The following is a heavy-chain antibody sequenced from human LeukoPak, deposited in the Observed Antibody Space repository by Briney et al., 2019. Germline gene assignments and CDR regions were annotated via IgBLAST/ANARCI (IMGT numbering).Heavy chain of an antibody. D-gene: IGHD3-3*01. Sequence: PAGGSLRLSCAASGFTFSSYWMHWVRQAPGKGLVWVSRINSDGSSTSYADSEKGRFTISRDNAKNTLYLQMNSLRAEDTAVYYCARGYYDFWSGFHWGQGTLVTVSS. V-gene: IGHV3-74*01. CDR2: INSDGSST. CDR1: GFTFSSYW. CDR3: ARGYYDFWSGFH. J-gene: IGHJ4*02.